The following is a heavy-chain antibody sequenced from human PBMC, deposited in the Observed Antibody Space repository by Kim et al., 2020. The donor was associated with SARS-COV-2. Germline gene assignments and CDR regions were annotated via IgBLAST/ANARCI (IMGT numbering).Heavy chain of an antibody. V-gene: IGHV1-2*02. Sequence: ASVKVSCKASGYTFTGYYMHWVRQAPGQGLEWMGWINPNSGGTNYAQKFQGRVTMTRDTSISTAYMELSRLRSDDTAVYYCARVWGYSSSWYGWFDPWGQGTLVTVSS. CDR2: INPNSGGT. CDR1: GYTFTGYY. D-gene: IGHD6-13*01. J-gene: IGHJ5*02. CDR3: ARVWGYSSSWYGWFDP.